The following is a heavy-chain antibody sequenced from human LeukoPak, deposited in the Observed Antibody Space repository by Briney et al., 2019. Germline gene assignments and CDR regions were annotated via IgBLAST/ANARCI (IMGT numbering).Heavy chain of an antibody. V-gene: IGHV1-18*04. J-gene: IGHJ4*02. Sequence: ASVKVSCKASGYTFTGYYMHWVRQAPGQGLEWMGWISAYNGNTNYAQKLQGRVTMTTDTSTSTAYMELRSLRSDDTAVYYCARGDILTGSQPYDYWGQGTLVTVSS. CDR1: GYTFTGYY. CDR2: ISAYNGNT. D-gene: IGHD3-9*01. CDR3: ARGDILTGSQPYDY.